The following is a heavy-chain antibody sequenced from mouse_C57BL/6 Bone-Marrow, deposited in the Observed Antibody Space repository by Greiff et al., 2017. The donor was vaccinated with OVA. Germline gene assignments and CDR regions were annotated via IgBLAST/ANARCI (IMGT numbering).Heavy chain of an antibody. V-gene: IGHV14-4*01. CDR2: IDPENGDT. J-gene: IGHJ3*01. Sequence: VQLQQSGAELVRPGASVKLSCTASGFNIKDDYMHWVKQRPEQGLEWIGWIDPENGDTEYASKFQGKATLTADTSSNTAYLQLSSLTSEDTAVYYCTPYYYGSSSFAYWGQGTLVTVSA. CDR1: GFNIKDDY. D-gene: IGHD1-1*01. CDR3: TPYYYGSSSFAY.